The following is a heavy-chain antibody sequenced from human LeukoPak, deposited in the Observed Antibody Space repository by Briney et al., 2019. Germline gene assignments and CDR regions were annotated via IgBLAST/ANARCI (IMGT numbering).Heavy chain of an antibody. CDR1: EFTFNNFA. D-gene: IGHD1-14*01. Sequence: GGSLRLSCAASEFTFNNFAMHWVRQAPGKGLQWVAVISYDGSNKYYADSVKGHFTISRDNSKNTLYLQMDSLRAEDTAVYYCAKDRPEAYFDYWGQGTLVTVSS. CDR3: AKDRPEAYFDY. V-gene: IGHV3-30-3*01. J-gene: IGHJ4*02. CDR2: ISYDGSNK.